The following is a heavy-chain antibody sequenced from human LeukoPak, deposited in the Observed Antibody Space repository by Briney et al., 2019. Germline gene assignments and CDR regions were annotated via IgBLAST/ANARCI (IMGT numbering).Heavy chain of an antibody. CDR3: ARGPTTVTRAFDY. CDR2: IYTSGST. D-gene: IGHD4-17*01. V-gene: IGHV4-4*07. Sequence: SETLSLTCAVSGGSFSIYYWSWIRQPAGKGLEYIGRIYTSGSTNYNPSLKSRVTMSVDTSKSQFSLKLTSVTAADTAVYYCARGPTTVTRAFDYWGQGTLVTVSS. CDR1: GGSFSIYY. J-gene: IGHJ4*02.